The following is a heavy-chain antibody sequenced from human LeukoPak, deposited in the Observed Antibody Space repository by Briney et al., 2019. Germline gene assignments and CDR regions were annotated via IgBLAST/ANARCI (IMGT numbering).Heavy chain of an antibody. CDR1: GFTFSSYW. CDR2: INGDGSST. V-gene: IGHV3-74*01. D-gene: IGHD2-15*01. Sequence: GGSLRLSCAASGFTFSSYWMHWVRQAPGKGLVWVSRINGDGSSTSYADSVKGRFTISRDSAKNTLYLQMNSLRAEDTAVYYCARGSSVVGLGWGQGTLVTVSS. CDR3: ARGSSVVGLG. J-gene: IGHJ4*02.